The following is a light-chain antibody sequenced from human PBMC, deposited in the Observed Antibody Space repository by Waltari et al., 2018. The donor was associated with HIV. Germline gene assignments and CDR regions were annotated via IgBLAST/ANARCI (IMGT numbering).Light chain of an antibody. V-gene: IGKV1-5*03. J-gene: IGKJ1*01. CDR3: QQYNIYPYT. Sequence: DIQMPQSPSTLSASVGVRVTITCQASQTISDWLARYQQKPGSATNLLIYKSSDLETGVPSRFSGSGSGTEFALTISGLQPGDSANYFCQQYNIYPYTFGQGTKVEIK. CDR2: KSS. CDR1: QTISDW.